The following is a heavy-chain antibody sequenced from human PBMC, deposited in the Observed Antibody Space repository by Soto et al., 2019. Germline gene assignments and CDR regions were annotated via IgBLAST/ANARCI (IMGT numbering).Heavy chain of an antibody. D-gene: IGHD3-16*01. Sequence: EVQLVESGGGLVKPGESLRLSCTTSGFTFNKAWMNWVRQAPGKGLEWVGRIRTEDDGGTTAYAASLKGRFIISREDSEDTLYLQMNSLKTEDTGVYFCCTAGGRLGVYWGRGTLVTVS. CDR3: CTAGGRLGVY. CDR2: IRTEDDGGTT. J-gene: IGHJ4*02. V-gene: IGHV3-15*07. CDR1: GFTFNKAW.